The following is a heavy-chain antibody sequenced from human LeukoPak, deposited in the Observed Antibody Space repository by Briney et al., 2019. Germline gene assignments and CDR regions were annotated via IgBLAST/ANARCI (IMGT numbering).Heavy chain of an antibody. Sequence: GGSLRLSCAVSGFTFSSYGMHWVRQAPGKGLEWVAVISYDGSNKYYADSVKGRFTISRDNSKNTLYLQMNSLRAEDTAVYYCAKVVRGLDYWGQGTLVTVSS. CDR2: ISYDGSNK. J-gene: IGHJ4*02. CDR1: GFTFSSYG. CDR3: AKVVRGLDY. V-gene: IGHV3-30*18. D-gene: IGHD1-26*01.